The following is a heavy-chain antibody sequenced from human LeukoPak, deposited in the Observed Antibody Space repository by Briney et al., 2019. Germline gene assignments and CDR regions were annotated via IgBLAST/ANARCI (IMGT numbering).Heavy chain of an antibody. J-gene: IGHJ4*02. Sequence: SETLSLTCTVSGGSISSYYWSWIRQPPGKGLEWIGEIYHSGSTNYNPSLKSRVTISVDKSKNQFSLKLSSVTAADTAVYYCARESSAGTFDYWGQGTLVTASS. CDR2: IYHSGST. V-gene: IGHV4-59*12. D-gene: IGHD6-13*01. CDR1: GGSISSYY. CDR3: ARESSAGTFDY.